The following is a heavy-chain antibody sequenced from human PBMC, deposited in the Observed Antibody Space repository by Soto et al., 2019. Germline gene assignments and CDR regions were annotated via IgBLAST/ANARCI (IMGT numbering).Heavy chain of an antibody. D-gene: IGHD1-26*01. CDR1: GYTFTSYA. CDR2: INAGNGNT. Sequence: ASVKVSCKASGYTFTSYAMHWVRQAPGQRLEWMGWINAGNGNTKYSQKFRGRVTITRDTSASTAYMELSSLRSEDTAVYYCARDDSGFSGSHYIDYFNYWGQGALVTVS. CDR3: ARDDSGFSGSHYIDYFNY. J-gene: IGHJ4*02. V-gene: IGHV1-3*01.